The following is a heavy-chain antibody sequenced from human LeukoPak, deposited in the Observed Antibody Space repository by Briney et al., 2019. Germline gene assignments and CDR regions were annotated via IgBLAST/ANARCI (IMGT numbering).Heavy chain of an antibody. Sequence: GGSLRLSCTASGFTFSDYYMSWIRQAPGKGLEWVSYISSSGSTIYYADSVKGRFTISRDNAKNSLYLQMNSLRAEDTAVYYCARALRGSDGCKNPGRWGQGTLVTVSS. CDR2: ISSSGSTI. J-gene: IGHJ4*02. D-gene: IGHD5-24*01. CDR1: GFTFSDYY. V-gene: IGHV3-11*01. CDR3: ARALRGSDGCKNPGR.